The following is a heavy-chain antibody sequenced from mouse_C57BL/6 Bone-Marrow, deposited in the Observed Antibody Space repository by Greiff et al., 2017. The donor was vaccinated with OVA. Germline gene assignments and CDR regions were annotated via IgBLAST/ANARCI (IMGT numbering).Heavy chain of an antibody. CDR1: GFTFSSYA. J-gene: IGHJ4*01. V-gene: IGHV5-9-1*02. CDR3: TRCHYDYGMDY. D-gene: IGHD2-4*01. CDR2: ISSGGDYI. Sequence: EVQRVESGEGLVKPGGSLKLSCAASGFTFSSYAMSWVRQTPEKRLEWVAYISSGGDYIYYADTVKGRFTISRDNARNTLYLQMSSLKSEDTAMYYCTRCHYDYGMDYWGQGASVTVSS.